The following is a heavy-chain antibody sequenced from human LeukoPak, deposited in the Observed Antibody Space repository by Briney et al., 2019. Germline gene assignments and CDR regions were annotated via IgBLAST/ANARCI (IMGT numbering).Heavy chain of an antibody. CDR2: IYTDGST. V-gene: IGHV4-4*07. D-gene: IGHD3-22*01. CDR3: ARLQAITMIVAVIQYCDY. CDR1: GGSISTYY. Sequence: PSDTLSLTCPVSGGSISTYYWTWIRQSAGKGLEWIGRIYTDGSTSYSPSLRSRVTISIDNSKNQCSLKLSSVTASDTAVYYCARLQAITMIVAVIQYCDYWGQGTLVTVSS. J-gene: IGHJ4*02.